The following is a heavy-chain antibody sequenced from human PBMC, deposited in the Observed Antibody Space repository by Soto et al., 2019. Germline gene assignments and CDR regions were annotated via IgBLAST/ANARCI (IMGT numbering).Heavy chain of an antibody. V-gene: IGHV4-34*01. CDR2: MSHRGGT. CDR1: GGFVSSGNYY. D-gene: IGHD1-1*01. J-gene: IGHJ3*02. CDR3: ARVERGTATTVVDAFDI. Sequence: QEQLQQWGAGLLKPSETLSLTCAVYGGFVSSGNYYWSWIRQPPGKGLEWIGEMSHRGGTHFNPSLKSRGDISVDTSKNQFSLKMSSVTAADKALYYCARVERGTATTVVDAFDIWGPGTMVTVSS.